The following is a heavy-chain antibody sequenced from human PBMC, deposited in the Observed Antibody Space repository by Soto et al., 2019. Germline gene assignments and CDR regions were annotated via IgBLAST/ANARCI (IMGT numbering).Heavy chain of an antibody. Sequence: QVQLVQSGAEVKKPGASVKVSCQASGYTFTSYVISCVRQTPGQGLQWMGWISAYNGNTNYAQKLQGLVPMTRDTATCTGSMERTCLRFDDTGVYSWARGINMIEVDYWSQGTLVAVSS. CDR2: ISAYNGNT. D-gene: IGHD3-22*01. CDR3: ARGINMIEVDY. J-gene: IGHJ4*02. V-gene: IGHV1-18*01. CDR1: GYTFTSYV.